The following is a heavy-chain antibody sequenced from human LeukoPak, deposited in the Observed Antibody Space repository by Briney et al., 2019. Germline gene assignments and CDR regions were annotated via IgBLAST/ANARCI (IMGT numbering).Heavy chain of an antibody. CDR3: ARVRTGDSGSYDY. CDR2: ISSSSSYI. D-gene: IGHD1-26*01. Sequence: GGSLRLSCAASGFAFSSYSMNWVRQAPGKGLDWVSSISSSSSYIYYADSVKGRFTISRDNAKNSLYLQMNSLRAEDTAVYYCARVRTGDSGSYDYWGQGTLVTVSS. V-gene: IGHV3-21*01. CDR1: GFAFSSYS. J-gene: IGHJ4*02.